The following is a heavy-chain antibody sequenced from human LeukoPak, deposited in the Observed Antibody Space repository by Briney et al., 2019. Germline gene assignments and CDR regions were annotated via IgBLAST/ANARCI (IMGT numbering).Heavy chain of an antibody. D-gene: IGHD3-9*01. V-gene: IGHV3-21*01. CDR3: ARENAGYYSRTFDY. CDR2: VSSSSTYI. J-gene: IGHJ4*02. CDR1: GFTFSSYN. Sequence: PGGSLRLSCAASGFTFSSYNMNWVRQAPGKGLKWVSSVSSSSTYIYYADSVKGRFTISRDNAKNSLYLQVDSLRAEDTAVYYCARENAGYYSRTFDYWGQGTLVTVSS.